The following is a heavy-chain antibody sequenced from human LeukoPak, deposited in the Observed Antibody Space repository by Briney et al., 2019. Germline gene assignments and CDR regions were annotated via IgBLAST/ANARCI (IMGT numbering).Heavy chain of an antibody. V-gene: IGHV4-34*01. J-gene: IGHJ5*02. CDR3: ARKGLAVAGTGWFDP. CDR2: INHSGST. Sequence: SETLSLTCAVYGGSFSGYYWSWIRQPPGKGLEWIGEINHSGSTNYNPSLKSRVTISVDTSKNQFSLKLSSVTAADTAVYYCARKGLAVAGTGWFDPWGQGTLVTVSS. D-gene: IGHD6-19*01. CDR1: GGSFSGYY.